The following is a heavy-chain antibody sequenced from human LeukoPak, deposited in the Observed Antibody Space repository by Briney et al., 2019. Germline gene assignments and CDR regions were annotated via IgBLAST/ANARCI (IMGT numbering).Heavy chain of an antibody. J-gene: IGHJ4*02. CDR3: ARDGFGTGSN. CDR1: GLTFSNYW. D-gene: IGHD3-16*01. Sequence: GGSPRLSCAASGLTFSNYWMDWVRQAPGKGLEWVANIKQDGSEKNYVDSVKGRFIISRDNAKNSLYLQMNTLRADDTAVYYCARDGFGTGSNWGQGTLVTVSS. V-gene: IGHV3-7*03. CDR2: IKQDGSEK.